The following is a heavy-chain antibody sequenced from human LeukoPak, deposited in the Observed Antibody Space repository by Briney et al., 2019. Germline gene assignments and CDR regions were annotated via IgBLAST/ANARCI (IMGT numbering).Heavy chain of an antibody. CDR1: GFTFSSYA. D-gene: IGHD5-18*01. Sequence: GRSLRLSCAASGFTFSSYAMHWVRQAPGKGLEWVAVISYDRSNKYYADSVKGRFTISRDNSKNTLYLQMNSLRAEDTAVYYCARPLSPTDSMVINPWGQGTLVTVSS. CDR3: ARPLSPTDSMVINP. J-gene: IGHJ5*02. CDR2: ISYDRSNK. V-gene: IGHV3-30*01.